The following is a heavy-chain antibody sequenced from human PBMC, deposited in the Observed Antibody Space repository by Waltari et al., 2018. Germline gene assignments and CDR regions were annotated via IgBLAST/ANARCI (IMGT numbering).Heavy chain of an antibody. CDR1: GTSISRKKHY. J-gene: IGHJ4*01. D-gene: IGHD1-1*01. CDR3: ARWDQDNFSVFFDY. CDR2: ISYDVGT. V-gene: IGHV4-30-4*08. Sequence: HVHLQAMGPGLVKPSQTLSLTCAVSGTSISRKKHYWNWIRQPPVKGLELIGSISYDVGTKYTPSLESRVTISIDTSKNQFSLKLSSVTAADTAVYFCARWDQDNFSVFFDYWGRGTLLTVSS.